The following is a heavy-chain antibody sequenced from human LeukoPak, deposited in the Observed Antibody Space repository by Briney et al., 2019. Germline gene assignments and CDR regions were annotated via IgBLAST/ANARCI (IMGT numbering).Heavy chain of an antibody. Sequence: GGSLRLSCAPAGFTVSSNYMSWVRQAPREWLEWVSVIYSGGSTYYADSVKGRFTISRDNSKNTLYLQMNSLRAEDTAVYYCVRGVGVSRFNYLDPWGQGTLVIVSS. CDR1: GFTVSSNY. CDR3: VRGVGVSRFNYLDP. V-gene: IGHV3-66*01. CDR2: IYSGGST. J-gene: IGHJ5*02. D-gene: IGHD1-7*01.